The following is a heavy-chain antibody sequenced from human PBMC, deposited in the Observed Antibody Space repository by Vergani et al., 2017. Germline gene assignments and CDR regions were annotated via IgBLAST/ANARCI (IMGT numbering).Heavy chain of an antibody. V-gene: IGHV1-18*01. CDR2: LSAYNGNT. CDR1: GYTFTSYG. Sequence: QVQLVQSGAEVKKPGASVKVSCKASGYTFTSYGISWVRQAPGQGLEWMGWLSAYNGNTNYAQKLQGRVTMTTDTSTSTAYMELRSLRSDDTAVYYCARDRQVFGVVNYYYYGMDVWGQGTTVTVSS. D-gene: IGHD3-3*01. CDR3: ARDRQVFGVVNYYYYGMDV. J-gene: IGHJ6*02.